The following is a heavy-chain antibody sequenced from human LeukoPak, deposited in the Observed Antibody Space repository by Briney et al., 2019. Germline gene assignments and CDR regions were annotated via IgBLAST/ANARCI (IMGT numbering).Heavy chain of an antibody. J-gene: IGHJ4*02. Sequence: SETLSLTCVVYGGSFSDYYWNWIRQPPGKGLEWIGEINHSGSTNYSPSLKSRVTISVDTSKNQFSLKMSSVTAADTAVYYCARGMIVVSYYFDYWGQGTLVTVSS. CDR1: GGSFSDYY. D-gene: IGHD3-22*01. V-gene: IGHV4-34*01. CDR2: INHSGST. CDR3: ARGMIVVSYYFDY.